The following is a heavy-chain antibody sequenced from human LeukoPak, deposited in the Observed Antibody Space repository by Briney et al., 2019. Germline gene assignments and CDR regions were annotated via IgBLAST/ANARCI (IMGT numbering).Heavy chain of an antibody. CDR1: GLTFSDYW. J-gene: IGHJ4*02. V-gene: IGHV3-74*01. CDR2: ISNDGTST. D-gene: IGHD6-19*01. Sequence: GGSLRLSCAVSGLTFSDYWMHWVRQAPGKGLVWVSRISNDGTSTSYADSVKGRFTISRDNSKNALYLQMNSLRAEDPAVYYCAREQWAVPFFDYWGQGTLVTVSS. CDR3: AREQWAVPFFDY.